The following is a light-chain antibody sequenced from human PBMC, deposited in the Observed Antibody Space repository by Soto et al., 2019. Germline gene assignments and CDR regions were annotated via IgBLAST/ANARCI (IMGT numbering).Light chain of an antibody. CDR3: QSADSSGTYYV. J-gene: IGLJ1*01. V-gene: IGLV3-25*02. CDR1: ALQKQY. Sequence: SYELTQPPSVSVSPGQTARITCSGDALQKQYAYWYQQKPGQAPVLVIYKDSERPSGIPERFSGSSSGTTVTLTISGVQAEDEADYYCQSADSSGTYYVFGTGTKVTV. CDR2: KDS.